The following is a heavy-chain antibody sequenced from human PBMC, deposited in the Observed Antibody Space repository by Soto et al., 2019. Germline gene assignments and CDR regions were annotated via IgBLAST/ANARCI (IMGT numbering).Heavy chain of an antibody. V-gene: IGHV3-23*01. J-gene: IGHJ2*01. D-gene: IGHD6-6*01. Sequence: EVQLLESGGGLVQPGGSLRLSCAGSGFTFINYAMNWVRQAPGKGLAWVSSISGGGDAAFFGDSVRGRFTISRDNSKNTVTLQMNSLGVGDTAVYYCARKILGSTTRPDYWYFDLWGRGTLVTVSS. CDR3: ARKILGSTTRPDYWYFDL. CDR2: ISGGGDAA. CDR1: GFTFINYA.